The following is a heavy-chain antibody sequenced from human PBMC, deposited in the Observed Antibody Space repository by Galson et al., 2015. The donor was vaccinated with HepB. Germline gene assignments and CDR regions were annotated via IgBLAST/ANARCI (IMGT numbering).Heavy chain of an antibody. CDR2: IFSNDEK. CDR1: GFSLSNARMG. J-gene: IGHJ4*02. Sequence: ALVKPTQTLTLTCTVSGFSLSNARMGVSWIRQPPGKALEWLAHIFSNDEKSYSTSLKSRLTISKDTSKSQVVLTMTNMDPVDTATYYCARIRGVGTDFDYWGQGALVTVSS. V-gene: IGHV2-26*01. CDR3: ARIRGVGTDFDY. D-gene: IGHD2-21*02.